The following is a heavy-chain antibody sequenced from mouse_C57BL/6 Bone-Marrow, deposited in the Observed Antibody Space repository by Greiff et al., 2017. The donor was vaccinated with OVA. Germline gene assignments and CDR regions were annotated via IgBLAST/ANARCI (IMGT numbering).Heavy chain of an antibody. J-gene: IGHJ4*01. CDR3: ARSYGYYGVDN. V-gene: IGHV1-4*01. CDR1: GYTFTSYT. D-gene: IGHD2-3*01. CDR2: INPSSGYT. Sequence: VKLVESGAELARPGASVKMSCKASGYTFTSYTMHWVKQRPGQGLEWIGYINPSSGYTKYNQKFKDKATLTADKSSSTAYMQLSSLTSEDSAVYDCARSYGYYGVDNWGQGTSVSVTS.